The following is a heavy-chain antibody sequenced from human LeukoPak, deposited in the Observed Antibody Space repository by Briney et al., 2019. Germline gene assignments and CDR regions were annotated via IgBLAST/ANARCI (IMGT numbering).Heavy chain of an antibody. Sequence: GGSLRLSCAASGFTFSSYGMSWVRQAPGKGLEWVSAIGGSGDSTYYTDSVKGRFTISRDNSKNTLYLQMNSLRAEDTAVYYCASVPPDAFDIWGQGTMVTVSS. CDR3: ASVPPDAFDI. CDR1: GFTFSSYG. V-gene: IGHV3-23*01. J-gene: IGHJ3*02. D-gene: IGHD5/OR15-5a*01. CDR2: IGGSGDST.